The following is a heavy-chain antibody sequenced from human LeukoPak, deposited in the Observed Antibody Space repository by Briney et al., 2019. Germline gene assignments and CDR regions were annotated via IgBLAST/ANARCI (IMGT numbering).Heavy chain of an antibody. CDR3: ASGRFAAAAGTLDY. Sequence: SGGSLRLSCAASGFTIMNSAMNWVRQAPGKGLEWVAVISYDGSNKYYADSVKGRFTISRDNSKNTLYLQMNSLRAEDTAVYYCASGRFAAAAGTLDYWGQGTLVTVSS. J-gene: IGHJ4*02. CDR2: ISYDGSNK. CDR1: GFTIMNSA. V-gene: IGHV3-30-3*01. D-gene: IGHD6-13*01.